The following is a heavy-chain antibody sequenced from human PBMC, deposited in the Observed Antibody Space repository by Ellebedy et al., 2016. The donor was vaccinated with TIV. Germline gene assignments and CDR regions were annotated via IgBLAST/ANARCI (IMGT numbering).Heavy chain of an antibody. J-gene: IGHJ6*02. CDR2: FDPEDGET. V-gene: IGHV1-24*01. Sequence: ASVKVSCKVSGYTLTELSMHWVRQAPGKGLEWMGGFDPEDGETIYAQKFQGRVTMTEDTSTDTAYMELSSLRSEDTAVYYCATRDHVGATYYYYYGIDVWGQGTTVTVSS. CDR3: ATRDHVGATYYYYYGIDV. CDR1: GYTLTELS. D-gene: IGHD1-26*01.